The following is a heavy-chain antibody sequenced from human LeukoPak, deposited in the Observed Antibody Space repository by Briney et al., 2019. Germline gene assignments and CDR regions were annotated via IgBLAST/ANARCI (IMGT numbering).Heavy chain of an antibody. V-gene: IGHV4-59*11. CDR3: ARVHSGCLWFGELLPDC. Sequence: SDTLSLTRTLSGGSISIHYWRSIRLPPGRGREWMGYIYYRGSPNYNPSLKSRVTISVDASKNQFSLKLSSVTAADTAVYYCARVHSGCLWFGELLPDCWGQGTLVTVSS. CDR1: GGSISIHY. CDR2: IYYRGSP. D-gene: IGHD3-10*01. J-gene: IGHJ4*02.